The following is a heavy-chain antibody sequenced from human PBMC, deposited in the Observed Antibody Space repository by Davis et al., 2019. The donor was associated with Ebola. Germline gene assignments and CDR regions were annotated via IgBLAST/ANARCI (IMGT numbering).Heavy chain of an antibody. V-gene: IGHV4-59*01. J-gene: IGHJ6*03. Sequence: PSETLSLTCTVSGGSISSYYWSWIRQPPGKGLEWIGYIYYSGSTNYNPSLKSRVTISVDTSKNQFSLKLSSVTAADTAVYYCARYHYDFWSAPYYYYYMDVWGKGTTVTVSS. D-gene: IGHD3-3*01. CDR2: IYYSGST. CDR3: ARYHYDFWSAPYYYYYMDV. CDR1: GGSISSYY.